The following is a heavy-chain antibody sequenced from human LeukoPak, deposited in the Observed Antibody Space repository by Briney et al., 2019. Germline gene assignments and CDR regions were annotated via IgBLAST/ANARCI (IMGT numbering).Heavy chain of an antibody. D-gene: IGHD3-22*01. CDR3: ARDRSGVTGGIVVGSFDY. J-gene: IGHJ4*02. Sequence: SETLSLTCAVYGGSFSGYYWSWIRQPPGKGLEWIGEINHSGSTNYNPSLKSRVTISVDTSKNQFSLKLSSVTAADTAVYYCARDRSGVTGGIVVGSFDYWGQGTLVTVSS. CDR1: GGSFSGYY. CDR2: INHSGST. V-gene: IGHV4-34*01.